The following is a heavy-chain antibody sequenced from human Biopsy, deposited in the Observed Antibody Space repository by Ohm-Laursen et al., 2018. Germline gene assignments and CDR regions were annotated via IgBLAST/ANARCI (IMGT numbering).Heavy chain of an antibody. D-gene: IGHD2-2*01. V-gene: IGHV1-2*02. J-gene: IGHJ2*01. CDR1: GYTFTAFS. CDR3: ARGRRHCSGTCSRWYFDL. Sequence: ASVKVSCKSSGYTFTAFSVHWLRQAPGQGLEWMGWINPKSGDTDYPQNFQGRVSMTRDTSISTAYMDLSRLRSDDMAVYYCARGRRHCSGTCSRWYFDLWGRGTLVTVSS. CDR2: INPKSGDT.